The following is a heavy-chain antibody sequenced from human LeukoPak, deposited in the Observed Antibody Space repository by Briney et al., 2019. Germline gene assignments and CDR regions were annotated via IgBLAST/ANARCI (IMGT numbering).Heavy chain of an antibody. CDR1: GGSISSYY. V-gene: IGHV4-59*01. CDR3: ARRSDSGYDFDY. Sequence: PSETLSLTRTVSGGSISSYYWSWIRQPPGKGLEYIGFIYYSGSTKYNPSLKSRVTISVDTSKNQFSLKLSPVTAADTAIYYCARRSDSGYDFDYWGQGTLVTVSS. CDR2: IYYSGST. D-gene: IGHD5-12*01. J-gene: IGHJ4*02.